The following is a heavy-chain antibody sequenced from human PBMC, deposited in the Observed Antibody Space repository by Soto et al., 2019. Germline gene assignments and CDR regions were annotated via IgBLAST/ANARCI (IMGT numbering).Heavy chain of an antibody. CDR1: GVSFNSYD. CDR2: ISYDGSNT. Sequence: GGSLRLPCAASGVSFNSYDMHWVRQAPGKGPAWVAIISYDGSNTYYSDSVRGRFTISRANSKDTPYLQMHRLRSEDTAIYYCARISRHCSGGDCHAWGQGTQVTVSS. CDR3: ARISRHCSGGDCHA. J-gene: IGHJ5*02. D-gene: IGHD2-15*01. V-gene: IGHV3-30*03.